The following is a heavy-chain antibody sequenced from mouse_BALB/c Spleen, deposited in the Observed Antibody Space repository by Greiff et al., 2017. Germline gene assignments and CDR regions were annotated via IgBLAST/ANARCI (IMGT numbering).Heavy chain of an antibody. CDR2: INPYNDGT. CDR1: GYTFTSYV. CDR3: ARSEITTGEWFAY. D-gene: IGHD2-4*01. V-gene: IGHV1-14*01. Sequence: EVQLQQSGPELVKPGASVKMSCKASGYTFTSYVMHWVKQKPGQGLEWIGYINPYNDGTKYNEKFKGKATLTSDKSSSTAYMELSSLTSEDSAVYYCARSEITTGEWFAYWGQGTLVTVSA. J-gene: IGHJ3*01.